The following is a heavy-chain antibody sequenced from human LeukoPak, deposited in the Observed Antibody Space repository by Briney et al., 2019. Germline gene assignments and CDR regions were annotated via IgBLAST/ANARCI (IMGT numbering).Heavy chain of an antibody. J-gene: IGHJ4*02. CDR1: GFTFGDYA. V-gene: IGHV3-49*03. CDR3: TRDGLVGATLYFDY. D-gene: IGHD1-26*01. Sequence: GGSLRLSCTASGFTFGDYAMSWFRQAPGKGLEWVGFIRSKAYGGTTEYAASVKGRFTISRDDSKSIAYLQMNSLKTEDTAVYYCTRDGLVGATLYFDYWGQGTLVTVSS. CDR2: IRSKAYGGTT.